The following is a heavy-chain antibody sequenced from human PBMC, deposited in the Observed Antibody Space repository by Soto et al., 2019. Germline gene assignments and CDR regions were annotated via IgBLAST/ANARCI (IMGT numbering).Heavy chain of an antibody. Sequence: EVQLVESGGGLVQPGGSLRLSCAASGFTFSTYWMHWVRQAPGEGLVWVSRIKTDGSMTNYADSVKGRFTISRDNAKNTLYLKMNSLRAEDTAVYFCVSASYGDHEYFQNWGQGTLVTVSS. V-gene: IGHV3-74*01. CDR3: VSASYGDHEYFQN. D-gene: IGHD4-17*01. J-gene: IGHJ1*01. CDR1: GFTFSTYW. CDR2: IKTDGSMT.